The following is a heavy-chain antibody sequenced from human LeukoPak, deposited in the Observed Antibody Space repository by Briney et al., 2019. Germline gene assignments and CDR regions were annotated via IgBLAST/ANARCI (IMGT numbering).Heavy chain of an antibody. CDR3: ALMGVVVVPAATFDY. Sequence: PGGSLRLSCAASGFTFSSYAMSWVRQATGKGLEWDSAISGSGGSTYYADSVKGRFTISRDNSKNALYLQMNSLRAEDTAVYYCALMGVVVVPAATFDYWGQGTLVTVSS. CDR1: GFTFSSYA. CDR2: ISGSGGST. D-gene: IGHD2-2*01. J-gene: IGHJ4*02. V-gene: IGHV3-23*01.